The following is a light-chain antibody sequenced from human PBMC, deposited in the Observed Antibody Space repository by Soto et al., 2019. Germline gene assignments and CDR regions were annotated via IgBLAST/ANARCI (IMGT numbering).Light chain of an antibody. Sequence: DIQMTQSPSSLSASVGDRVTITCRASQSIHSCLSWYQQKPGKAPTLLINVASTLQSGVPSRFSGSGSGTDFTLAISSMQPDDFATYDCQQSSSTPQTFGGGTMVEIK. J-gene: IGKJ4*01. CDR2: VAS. V-gene: IGKV1-39*01. CDR1: QSIHSC. CDR3: QQSSSTPQT.